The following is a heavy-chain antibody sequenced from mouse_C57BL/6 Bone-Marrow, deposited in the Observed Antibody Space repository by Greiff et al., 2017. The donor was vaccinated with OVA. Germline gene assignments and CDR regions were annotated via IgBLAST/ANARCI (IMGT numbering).Heavy chain of an antibody. V-gene: IGHV3-1*01. J-gene: IGHJ2*01. Sequence: VQLQQSGPGMVKPSQSLSLTCTVTGYSITSGYDWHWIRPFPGNKLEWMGYISYSGSTNYNPSLKSRISITHDTSKNHFFLKLNSVTTEDTATYYCARGGTEDFDYWGQGTTLTVSS. CDR1: GYSITSGYD. CDR2: ISYSGST. CDR3: ARGGTEDFDY. D-gene: IGHD3-3*01.